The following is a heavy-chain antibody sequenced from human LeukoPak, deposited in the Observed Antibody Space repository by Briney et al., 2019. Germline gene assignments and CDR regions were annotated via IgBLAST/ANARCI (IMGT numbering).Heavy chain of an antibody. CDR1: GFTFSSYS. CDR3: RVSDYDQYYYMDV. V-gene: IGHV3-21*06. D-gene: IGHD5-12*01. J-gene: IGHJ6*03. Sequence: GGSLRLSCAASGFTFSSYSMNWVRQAPGKGLEWVSSISDSSSYIYYADSVKGRFTISRDNAKNLLYLQMHSLRAEDTAVYYCRVSDYDQYYYMDVWGKGTTVTVSS. CDR2: ISDSSSYI.